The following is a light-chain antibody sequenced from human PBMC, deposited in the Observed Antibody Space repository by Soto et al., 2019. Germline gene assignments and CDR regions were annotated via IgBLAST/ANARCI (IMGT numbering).Light chain of an antibody. CDR1: QGITTY. Sequence: DIQMTQSPSSLSASVGDRVTITCRASQGITTYLAWYQQKPGKVPKLLIYGASTLTSGVPARFSGSGSGTEFTLTITTLQPEDLATYYCQQYNSAPLTFGGGTKVEIK. V-gene: IGKV1-27*01. CDR3: QQYNSAPLT. J-gene: IGKJ4*01. CDR2: GAS.